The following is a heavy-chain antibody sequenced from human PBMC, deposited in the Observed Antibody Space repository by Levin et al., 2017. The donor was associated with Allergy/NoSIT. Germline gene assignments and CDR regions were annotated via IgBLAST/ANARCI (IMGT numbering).Heavy chain of an antibody. D-gene: IGHD6-19*01. J-gene: IGHJ4*02. CDR1: GGSFSGYY. V-gene: IGHV4-34*01. CDR3: ARGSLSVAPLYYFDY. CDR2: INHSGST. Sequence: SETLSLTCAVYGGSFSGYYWSWIRQPPGKGLEWIGEINHSGSTNYNPSLKSRVTISVDTSKNQFSLKLSSVTAADTAVYYCARGSLSVAPLYYFDYWGQGTLVTVSS.